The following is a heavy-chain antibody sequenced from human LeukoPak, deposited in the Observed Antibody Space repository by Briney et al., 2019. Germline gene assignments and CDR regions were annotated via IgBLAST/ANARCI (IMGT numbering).Heavy chain of an antibody. CDR1: GFPFSNFL. D-gene: IGHD5-18*01. CDR2: ISGSGGDT. J-gene: IGHJ6*02. Sequence: GGSLRLSCAASGFPFSNFLMTWVRQAPGKGPEWVSAISGSGGDTYYADSVKGRFTISRDNSKNTLYLQMNSLRAEDTAVYYCARAKIIQSITHMDVWGQGTTVTVSS. CDR3: ARAKIIQSITHMDV. V-gene: IGHV3-23*01.